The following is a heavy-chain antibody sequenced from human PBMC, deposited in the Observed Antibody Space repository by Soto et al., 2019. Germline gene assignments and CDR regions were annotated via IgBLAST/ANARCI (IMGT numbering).Heavy chain of an antibody. CDR2: INAGNGNT. CDR1: GYTFTSYA. D-gene: IGHD2-8*01. Sequence: ASVKVSCKASGYTFTSYAMHWVRQAPGQRLEWMGWINAGNGNTKYSQKFQGRVTITRDTSASTAYMELSSLRSEDTAVYYCAIGVYSTNGACYPYYGMDVWGQGTTVTVSS. J-gene: IGHJ6*02. CDR3: AIGVYSTNGACYPYYGMDV. V-gene: IGHV1-3*01.